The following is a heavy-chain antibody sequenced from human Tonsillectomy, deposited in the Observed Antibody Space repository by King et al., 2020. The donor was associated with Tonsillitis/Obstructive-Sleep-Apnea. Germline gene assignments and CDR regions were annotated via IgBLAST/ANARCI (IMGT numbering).Heavy chain of an antibody. CDR3: ARDGGFYSGGYGGGTYY. CDR2: INPSGGST. D-gene: IGHD1-26*01. V-gene: IGHV1-46*01. J-gene: IGHJ4*02. CDR1: GYTFTSYY. Sequence: VQLVESGAEVKKPGASVKVSCKASGYTFTSYYMHWVRQAPGQGLEWMGIINPSGGSTSYAQKFQGRVTMTRDTSTSTVYMELSSLRSEDTAVYYCARDGGFYSGGYGGGTYYWGQGTLVTVSS.